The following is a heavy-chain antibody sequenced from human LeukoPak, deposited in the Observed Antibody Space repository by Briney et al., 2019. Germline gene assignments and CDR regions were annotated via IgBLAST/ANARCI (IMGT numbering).Heavy chain of an antibody. D-gene: IGHD3-10*01. Sequence: SVKVSCKASGGTFSSYAISWVRQAPGQGLEWMGRIIPILGIANYAQKFQGRVTVTADKSTSTAYMELSSLRSEDTAVYYCASEVTSSRWFDPWGQGTLVTVSS. J-gene: IGHJ5*02. CDR1: GGTFSSYA. CDR3: ASEVTSSRWFDP. V-gene: IGHV1-69*04. CDR2: IIPILGIA.